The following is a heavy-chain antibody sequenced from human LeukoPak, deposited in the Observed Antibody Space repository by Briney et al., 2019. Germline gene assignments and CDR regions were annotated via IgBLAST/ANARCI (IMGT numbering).Heavy chain of an antibody. J-gene: IGHJ4*02. Sequence: SQTLSLTCTVSGGSISSGSYYWSWIRQPAGKGLEWIGRIYTSGSTNYNPSLKSRVTISVDTSKNQFSLKLSSVTAADTAVYYCARDFPLITGTTGGLDYWGQGTLVTVSS. CDR2: IYTSGST. D-gene: IGHD1-7*01. CDR1: GGSISSGSYY. CDR3: ARDFPLITGTTGGLDY. V-gene: IGHV4-61*02.